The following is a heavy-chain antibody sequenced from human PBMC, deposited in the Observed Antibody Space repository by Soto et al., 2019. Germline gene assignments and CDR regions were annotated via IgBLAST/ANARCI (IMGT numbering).Heavy chain of an antibody. V-gene: IGHV3-30*18. Sequence: SLRLSCAPSGFTFSSYGMHWARQAPGKGLEWVAVISYDGSNKYYADSVKGRFTISRDNSKNTLYLQMNSLRAEDTAVYYCAKDMQQLVLYYYYGMDVWGQGTTVTVSS. CDR2: ISYDGSNK. CDR3: AKDMQQLVLYYYYGMDV. CDR1: GFTFSSYG. D-gene: IGHD6-13*01. J-gene: IGHJ6*02.